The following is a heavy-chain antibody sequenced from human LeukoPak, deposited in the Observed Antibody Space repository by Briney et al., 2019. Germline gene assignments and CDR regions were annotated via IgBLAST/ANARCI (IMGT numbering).Heavy chain of an antibody. CDR2: INPNSGGT. CDR3: ARFKVIDY. V-gene: IGHV1-2*02. Sequence: ASVKVSCKASGYTFTSYGISWVRQAPGQGLEWMGWINPNSGGTNYAQKFQGRVTMTRDTSISTAYMELSRLRSDDTAVYYCARFKVIDYWGQGTLVTVSS. CDR1: GYTFTSYG. J-gene: IGHJ4*02. D-gene: IGHD3-22*01.